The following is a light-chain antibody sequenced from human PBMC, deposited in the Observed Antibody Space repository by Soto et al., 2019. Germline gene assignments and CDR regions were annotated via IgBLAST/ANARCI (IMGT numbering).Light chain of an antibody. J-gene: IGKJ3*01. CDR3: QQGRRSPFS. Sequence: DIQMTQSPSFVSASVGDRVSLTCRASQYISTWLAWYQQKPGEAPRLLIFAASTLRSGVPPRFSGSGAGTEFTLTISSLQPEDFATYYCQQGRRSPFSCGPGTKV. CDR2: AAS. CDR1: QYISTW. V-gene: IGKV1D-12*01.